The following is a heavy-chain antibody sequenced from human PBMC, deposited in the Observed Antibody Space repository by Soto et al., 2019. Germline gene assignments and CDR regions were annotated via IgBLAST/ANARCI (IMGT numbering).Heavy chain of an antibody. V-gene: IGHV3-30-3*01. Sequence: GGSLRLSCAASGFTFSTHAMHWVRQAPGKGLECVAIVSFDGSNKYYADSVKGRFTISRDNSKNTLYLQMSGLTPEDTAVYCCARDQTGITTTGGGRIDHWGQGTLVTVSS. CDR1: GFTFSTHA. CDR2: VSFDGSNK. CDR3: ARDQTGITTTGGGRIDH. J-gene: IGHJ4*02. D-gene: IGHD1-20*01.